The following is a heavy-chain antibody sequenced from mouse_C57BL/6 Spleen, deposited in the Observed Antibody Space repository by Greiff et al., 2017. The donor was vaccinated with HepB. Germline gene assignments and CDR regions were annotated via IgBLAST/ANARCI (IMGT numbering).Heavy chain of an antibody. V-gene: IGHV1-82*01. CDR2: IYPGDGDT. CDR3: ARSGYYKYFDV. CDR1: GYAFSSSW. Sequence: VKLQQSGPELVKPGASVKISCKASGYAFSSSWMNWVKQRPGKGLEWIGRIYPGDGDTNYNGKFKGKATLTADKASSTAYMQLSSLTSEDSAVYFCARSGYYKYFDVWGTGTTVTVSS. J-gene: IGHJ1*03. D-gene: IGHD2-3*01.